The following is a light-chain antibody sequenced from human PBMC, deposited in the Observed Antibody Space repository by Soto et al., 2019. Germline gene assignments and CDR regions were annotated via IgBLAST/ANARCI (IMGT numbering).Light chain of an antibody. Sequence: DIQMTQSPSFLSASVGDRFTMTCRASQGISSFLAWYQQKPPKAPELLIYGASTLQSGVPSRFSGSGSGTEFTLTISSLQPEDFATYYCQQLNTYPITFAQGTRLEIK. J-gene: IGKJ5*01. CDR1: QGISSF. CDR2: GAS. V-gene: IGKV1-9*01. CDR3: QQLNTYPIT.